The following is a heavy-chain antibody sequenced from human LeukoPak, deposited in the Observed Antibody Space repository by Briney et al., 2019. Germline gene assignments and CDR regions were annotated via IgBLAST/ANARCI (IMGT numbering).Heavy chain of an antibody. CDR1: GFSFSNYW. D-gene: IGHD5-24*01. CDR2: IKQEGSEK. CDR3: ARALGRLQPYFYHYGMDV. J-gene: IGHJ6*02. Sequence: GGSLRLSCAASGFSFSNYWMSWVRQAPGKGLEWVAKIKQEGSEKYYVDSVKGRFTISRDNAKNSLYLQVNSLRAEDTAVYYCARALGRLQPYFYHYGMDVWGQGTTVTVSS. V-gene: IGHV3-7*01.